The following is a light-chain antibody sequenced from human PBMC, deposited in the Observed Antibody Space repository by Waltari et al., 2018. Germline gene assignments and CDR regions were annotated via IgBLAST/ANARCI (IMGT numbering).Light chain of an antibody. J-gene: IGKJ4*01. Sequence: DIQMTQSPSSLSASVGDRVTITCQASQDIRKNLNWFQQKPGKAPQVLIFDASNSQAAVPSRFSGSGSCTDFAFTISSLQPEDIGTYFCQQYANLPLTFGGGTRVEIK. CDR3: QQYANLPLT. V-gene: IGKV1-33*01. CDR1: QDIRKN. CDR2: DAS.